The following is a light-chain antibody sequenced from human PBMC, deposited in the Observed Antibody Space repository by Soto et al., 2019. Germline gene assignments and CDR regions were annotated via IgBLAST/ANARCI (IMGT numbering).Light chain of an antibody. CDR1: QSVSSN. CDR3: HQYNNWPLTWT. Sequence: EIVMTQSPATLSVSPGERATLPCRASQSVSSNLAWYQQKSGQAPRLLINGASTRATGIPARFSGSGSGTEFTLTISILQSEDFAVYYCHQYNNWPLTWTFGQGTKVDIK. J-gene: IGKJ1*01. V-gene: IGKV3-15*01. CDR2: GAS.